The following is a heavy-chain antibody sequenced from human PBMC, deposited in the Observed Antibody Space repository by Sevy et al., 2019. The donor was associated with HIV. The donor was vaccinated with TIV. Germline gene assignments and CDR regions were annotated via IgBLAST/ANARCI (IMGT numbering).Heavy chain of an antibody. J-gene: IGHJ4*02. CDR1: GGSISSYY. Sequence: SETLSPTCTVSGGSISSYYWSWIRQPAGKGLEWIGRIYTSGSTNYNPSLKSRVTMSVDTSKNQFSLKLGSVTAADTAVYYCARDSIGGISVAGSGYFDYWGQGTLVTVSS. CDR3: ARDSIGGISVAGSGYFDY. V-gene: IGHV4-4*07. D-gene: IGHD6-19*01. CDR2: IYTSGST.